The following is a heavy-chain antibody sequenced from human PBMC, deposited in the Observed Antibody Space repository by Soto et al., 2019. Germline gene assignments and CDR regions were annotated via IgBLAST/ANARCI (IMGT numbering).Heavy chain of an antibody. Sequence: QVQLVQSGAEVKRPGSSVKVSCKASGGTFNNYAINWVRQAPGQGLEWMGDISPMFGKANYAQKFQGRVKITAXDXTXTXYXXXSXXRSXXXXLYYCAREVEVHTPVFGFWGQGSLVTVSS. D-gene: IGHD2-2*01. J-gene: IGHJ4*02. CDR3: AREVEVHTPVFGF. V-gene: IGHV1-69*01. CDR2: ISPMFGKA. CDR1: GGTFNNYA.